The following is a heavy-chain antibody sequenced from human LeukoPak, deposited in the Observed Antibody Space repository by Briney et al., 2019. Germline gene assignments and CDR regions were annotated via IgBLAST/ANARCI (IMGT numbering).Heavy chain of an antibody. CDR1: GFTFSSYT. V-gene: IGHV3-21*01. J-gene: IGHJ4*02. CDR3: AGGRPPNV. CDR2: ISSSSTYI. Sequence: PGGSLRLSCAASGFTFSSYTMTWVRQAPGKGLEWVSSISSSSTYIFYEDSVKGRFIISRDNAKKSLYLQMNSLRADDSAVYYCAGGRPPNVWGQGTLVTVSS. D-gene: IGHD3-16*01.